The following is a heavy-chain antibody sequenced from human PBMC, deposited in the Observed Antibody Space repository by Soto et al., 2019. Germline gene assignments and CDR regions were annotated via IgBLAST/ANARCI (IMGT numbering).Heavy chain of an antibody. CDR1: GFTFSSYG. V-gene: IGHV3-30*18. Sequence: PGGSLRLSCAASGFTFSSYGMHWVRQAPGKGLEWVAVISYDGSNKYYADSVKGRFTISRDNSKNTLYLQMNSLRAEDTAVYYCAKTFEPGFLEWLSTVDYWGQGTLVTVSS. CDR3: AKTFEPGFLEWLSTVDY. D-gene: IGHD3-3*01. J-gene: IGHJ4*02. CDR2: ISYDGSNK.